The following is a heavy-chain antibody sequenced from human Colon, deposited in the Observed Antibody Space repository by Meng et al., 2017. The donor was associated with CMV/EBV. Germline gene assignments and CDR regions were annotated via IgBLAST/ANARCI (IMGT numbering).Heavy chain of an antibody. Sequence: ASVKVSYKASGYTFTSYDINWVRQATGQGLEWMGWMNPNSGNTGYAQKFQGRVTMTRNTSISTAYMELSSLRSEDTAVYYCARGVGYCSSTSCYWDYWGQGTLVTVSS. V-gene: IGHV1-8*01. CDR1: GYTFTSYD. CDR2: MNPNSGNT. D-gene: IGHD2-2*03. J-gene: IGHJ4*02. CDR3: ARGVGYCSSTSCYWDY.